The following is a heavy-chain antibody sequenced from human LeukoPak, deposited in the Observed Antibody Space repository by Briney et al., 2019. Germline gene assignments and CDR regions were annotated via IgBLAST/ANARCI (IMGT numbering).Heavy chain of an antibody. CDR2: MNPNSGNT. D-gene: IGHD3-10*01. Sequence: ASVKVSCKASGYTFTSYDINWVRQATGQGLEWMGWMNPNSGNTGYAQKFQGRVTMTRNTSISTAYMELSSLRFEDTAVYYCARDAVLLWFGESHANYYYMDVWGKGTTVTVSS. CDR3: ARDAVLLWFGESHANYYYMDV. CDR1: GYTFTSYD. J-gene: IGHJ6*03. V-gene: IGHV1-8*01.